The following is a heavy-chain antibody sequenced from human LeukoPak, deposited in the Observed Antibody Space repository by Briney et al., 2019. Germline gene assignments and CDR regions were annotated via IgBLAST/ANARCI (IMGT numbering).Heavy chain of an antibody. J-gene: IGHJ5*02. D-gene: IGHD2-15*01. V-gene: IGHV1-69*06. CDR1: GGTFSSYA. CDR2: IISIFGTA. CDR3: AREGYCSGGSCYRWFDP. Sequence: SVKVSCKASGGTFSSYAISWVRQAPGQGLEWMGGIISIFGTANYAQKFQGRVTITADKSTSTAYMELSSLRSEDTAVYYCAREGYCSGGSCYRWFDPWGQGTLVTVSS.